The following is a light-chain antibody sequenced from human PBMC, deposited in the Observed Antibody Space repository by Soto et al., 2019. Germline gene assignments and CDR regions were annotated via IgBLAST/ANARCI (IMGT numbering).Light chain of an antibody. V-gene: IGKV1-5*03. CDR2: KAS. CDR1: QSIGSW. J-gene: IGKJ2*01. CDR3: QQYNTYPYT. Sequence: DIQMTQSPSTLSASVGDGVTITCRASQSIGSWLAWYQQKPGTAPKLLIYKASILESGVPSRFSGSESGAEFALTISSLHPDDLATYYCQQYNTYPYTFGHGTKLEIK.